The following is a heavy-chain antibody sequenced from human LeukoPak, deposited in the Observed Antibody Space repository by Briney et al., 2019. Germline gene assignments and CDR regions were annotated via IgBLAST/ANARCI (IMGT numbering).Heavy chain of an antibody. CDR1: GGSISRYY. V-gene: IGHV4-4*09. CDR3: ARIPYRYSGSHAPWYFDL. D-gene: IGHD1-26*01. Sequence: SETLSLTCTVSGGSISRYYWSWIRQPPGKGLEWIGYIYTSGSTNYNPSLKSRVTISVDTSKNQFSLKLSSVTAADTAVYYCARIPYRYSGSHAPWYFDLWGRGTLVTVSS. CDR2: IYTSGST. J-gene: IGHJ2*01.